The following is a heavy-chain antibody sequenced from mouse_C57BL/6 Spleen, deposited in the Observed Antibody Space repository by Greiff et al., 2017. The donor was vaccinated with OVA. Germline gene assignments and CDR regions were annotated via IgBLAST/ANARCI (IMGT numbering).Heavy chain of an antibody. D-gene: IGHD4-1*01. Sequence: EVQLVESGGGLVQPKGSLKLSCAASGFSFNTYAMNWVRQAPGKGLEWVARIRSKSNNYATYYADSVKDRFTISRDDSESMLYLQMNNLKTEDTAMYYCVRGGYWDLFDYWGQGTTLTVSS. V-gene: IGHV10-1*01. CDR2: IRSKSNNYAT. J-gene: IGHJ2*01. CDR3: VRGGYWDLFDY. CDR1: GFSFNTYA.